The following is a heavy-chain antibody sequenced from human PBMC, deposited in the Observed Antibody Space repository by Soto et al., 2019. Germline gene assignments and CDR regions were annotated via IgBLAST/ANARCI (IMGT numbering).Heavy chain of an antibody. V-gene: IGHV3-33*01. Sequence: AGGSMRLSCAASGFTFSSYGMHWVRQAPGKGLEWVAVIWNDGSNKYYADSVKGRFTISRDNSKNTLYLQMNSLRAEDTAVYYCTSGSFLDYWGQGTLVTVSS. D-gene: IGHD1-26*01. CDR1: GFTFSSYG. CDR3: TSGSFLDY. CDR2: IWNDGSNK. J-gene: IGHJ4*02.